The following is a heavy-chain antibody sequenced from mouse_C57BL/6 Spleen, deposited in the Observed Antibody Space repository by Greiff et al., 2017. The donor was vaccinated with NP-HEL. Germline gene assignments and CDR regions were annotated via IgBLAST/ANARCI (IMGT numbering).Heavy chain of an antibody. J-gene: IGHJ4*01. CDR2: IHPNSGST. D-gene: IGHD2-4*01. CDR3: AREGLRQGGAMDY. Sequence: QVQLQQPGAELVKPGASVKLSCKASGYTFTSYWMHWVKQRPGQGLEWIGMIHPNSGSTNYNEKFKSKATLTVDKSSSTAYMQLSSLTSEDSAVYYCAREGLRQGGAMDYWGQGTSVTVSS. CDR1: GYTFTSYW. V-gene: IGHV1-64*01.